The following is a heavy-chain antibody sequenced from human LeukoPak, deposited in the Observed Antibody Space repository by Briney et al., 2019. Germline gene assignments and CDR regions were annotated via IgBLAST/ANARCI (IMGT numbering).Heavy chain of an antibody. CDR3: ARDLGPRGYCTNGVCGPGYYYYYMDV. CDR1: GGSISSYY. D-gene: IGHD2-8*01. Sequence: PSETLSLTCTVSGGSISSYYWSWIRQPPGKGLEWIGYIYYSGSTNYNPSLKSRVTISVDTSKNQFSLKLSSVTAADTAVCYCARDLGPRGYCTNGVCGPGYYYYYMDVWGKGTTVTVSS. CDR2: IYYSGST. J-gene: IGHJ6*03. V-gene: IGHV4-59*12.